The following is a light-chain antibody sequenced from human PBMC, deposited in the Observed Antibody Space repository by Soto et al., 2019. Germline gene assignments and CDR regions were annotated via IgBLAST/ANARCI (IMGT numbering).Light chain of an antibody. CDR1: QDISNY. Sequence: DIQMTQSPSSLSASVGDRVTITCQASQDISNYLNWYQQNPGKAPKLLIYEASNLETGVQSKFSGSGSGTDFTFAISSLQPEDIATFYCQQYDNVPPLTFGGGTKVEIK. CDR2: EAS. CDR3: QQYDNVPPLT. V-gene: IGKV1-33*01. J-gene: IGKJ4*01.